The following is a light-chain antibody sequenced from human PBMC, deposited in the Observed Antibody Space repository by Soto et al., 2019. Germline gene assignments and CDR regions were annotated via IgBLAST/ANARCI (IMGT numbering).Light chain of an antibody. CDR1: DRPVTSYHY. CDR3: LLTYSGGRV. Sequence: QTVVTQEPSLTVSPGETITLTCGSSDRPVTSYHYPSWYQQKPGQVPRTLIYDTTNRQSWAPARFSGSLVGVKAALTLSGAPHEDEADYYCLLTYSGGRVFGGGTKLTVL. J-gene: IGLJ2*01. V-gene: IGLV7-46*01. CDR2: DTT.